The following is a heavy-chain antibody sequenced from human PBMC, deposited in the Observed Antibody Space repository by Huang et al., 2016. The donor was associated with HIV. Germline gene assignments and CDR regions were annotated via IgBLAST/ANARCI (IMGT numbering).Heavy chain of an antibody. CDR1: GYDFTGYY. Sequence: QVQMVQSGAEVKKPGASVKVSCKTSGYDFTGYYMHWVRQAPGQGLEGMGWINPNSDVAGYAQKFRGRVTMTTHTSVTTAYMELTRLTSDDTAMYYCARAPPDHWGQGTLVTVSS. J-gene: IGHJ4*02. V-gene: IGHV1-2*02. CDR3: ARAPPDH. CDR2: INPNSDVA.